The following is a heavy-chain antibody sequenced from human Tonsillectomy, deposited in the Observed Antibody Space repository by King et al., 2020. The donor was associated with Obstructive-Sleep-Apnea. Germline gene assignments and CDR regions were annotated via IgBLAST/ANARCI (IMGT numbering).Heavy chain of an antibody. J-gene: IGHJ4*02. CDR2: ISSSTITT. V-gene: IGHV3-48*04. CDR1: GFTFSSYS. CDR3: AREGGAYCSSTSCYPDY. D-gene: IGHD2-2*01. Sequence: VQLVESGGGLVQPGGSLRLSCAASGFTFSSYSMNWVRQAPGKGLEWVSYISSSTITTYYADSVKGRFTISRDNAKNSLYLQMNSLSAEDTAVYYCAREGGAYCSSTSCYPDYWGQGTLVTVSS.